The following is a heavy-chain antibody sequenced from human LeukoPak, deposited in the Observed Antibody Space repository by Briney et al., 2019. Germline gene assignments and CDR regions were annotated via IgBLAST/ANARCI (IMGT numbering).Heavy chain of an antibody. CDR3: ARRYCSSTSCYKDYYMDV. V-gene: IGHV4-59*08. Sequence: PSETLSPTCTVSGGSISSYYWSWIWQPPGKGLEWIGYIYYSGSTNYNPSLKSRVTISVDTSKNQFSLKLSSVTAADTAVYYCARRYCSSTSCYKDYYMDVWGKGTTVTVSS. D-gene: IGHD2-2*02. J-gene: IGHJ6*03. CDR2: IYYSGST. CDR1: GGSISSYY.